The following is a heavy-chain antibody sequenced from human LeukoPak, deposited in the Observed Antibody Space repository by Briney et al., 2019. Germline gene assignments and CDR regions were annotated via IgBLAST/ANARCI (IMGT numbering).Heavy chain of an antibody. V-gene: IGHV4-61*01. J-gene: IGHJ4*02. Sequence: SETLSLTCAVSGYSISSGYYWRWIRQPPGKGLEWIGYIYYTGTTNYNPSLKSRVTISVDTSKNQFSLRLTSVTAADTAVYFCARDFDGDYGARWGQGILVSVS. CDR2: IYYTGTT. D-gene: IGHD4-17*01. CDR3: ARDFDGDYGAR. CDR1: GYSISSGYY.